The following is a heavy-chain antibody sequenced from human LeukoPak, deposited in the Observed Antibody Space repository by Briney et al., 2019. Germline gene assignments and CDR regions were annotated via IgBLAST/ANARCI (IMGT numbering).Heavy chain of an antibody. D-gene: IGHD6-6*01. CDR2: IYTSGST. CDR1: GGSISSYY. Sequence: PSETLSLTCTVSGGSISSYYRSWIRQPARKGLEWIGRIYTSGSTNYNPSLKNRVTMSVDTSKNQFSLKLSSVTAADTAVYYCARDTGIAAQPLDYWGQGTLVTVSS. CDR3: ARDTGIAAQPLDY. V-gene: IGHV4-4*07. J-gene: IGHJ4*02.